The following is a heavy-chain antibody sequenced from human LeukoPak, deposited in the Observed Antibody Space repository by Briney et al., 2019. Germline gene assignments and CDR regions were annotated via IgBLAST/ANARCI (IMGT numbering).Heavy chain of an antibody. V-gene: IGHV3-23*01. CDR3: AKRGIVIRAVIIIGFHKEAYYFDY. Sequence: GGSLRLSCVVSGLTLSNYGMSWVRQAPGKGLEWVSGISERGGSTNYADSVKGRFIISRDTSKNTVYLQMNSLRVEDTVVYFCAKRGIVIRAVIIIGFHKEAYYFDYWGQGILVTVSS. CDR1: GLTLSNYG. J-gene: IGHJ4*02. CDR2: ISERGGST. D-gene: IGHD3-10*01.